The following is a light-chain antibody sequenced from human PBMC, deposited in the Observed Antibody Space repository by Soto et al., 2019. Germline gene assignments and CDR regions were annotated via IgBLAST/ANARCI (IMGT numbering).Light chain of an antibody. CDR2: DVS. CDR1: SSDVGGYNY. CDR3: CSYAGSPRDV. J-gene: IGLJ1*01. V-gene: IGLV2-11*01. Sequence: QSALTQPRSVSGSPGQSVTISCTGTSSDVGGYNYVSWYQQHPGKAPKVMIYDVSERPSGVTDRFSGSKSGNTASLTISVLQAEDEADYYCCSYAGSPRDVFGTGTKLTVL.